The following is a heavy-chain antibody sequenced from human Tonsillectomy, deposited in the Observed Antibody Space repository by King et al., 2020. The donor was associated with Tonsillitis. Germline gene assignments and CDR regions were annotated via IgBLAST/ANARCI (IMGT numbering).Heavy chain of an antibody. Sequence: VQLVESGAEVKKPGASVKVSCKGSDYTFSSFGITWVRQAPGQGLELIGLISIYNGNTNYLEKFQGRVTMTTDTPTSTAYMALRSLRSDDTAVYYCAEVLGYCSSSSCYYWFDTWGQGTLVTVSS. CDR2: ISIYNGNT. V-gene: IGHV1-18*01. CDR3: AEVLGYCSSSSCYYWFDT. J-gene: IGHJ5*02. CDR1: DYTFSSFG. D-gene: IGHD2-2*01.